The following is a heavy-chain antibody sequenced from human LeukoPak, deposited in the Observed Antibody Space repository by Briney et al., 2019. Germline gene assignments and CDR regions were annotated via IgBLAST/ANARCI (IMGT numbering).Heavy chain of an antibody. V-gene: IGHV3-21*01. J-gene: IGHJ3*02. D-gene: IGHD5-18*01. CDR1: GFTFSSYS. CDR2: ISSSSSYI. Sequence: GGSLRLSCAASGFTFSSYSMNWVRQAPGKGLEWVSSISSSSSYIYYADSVKGRYTISRDNAKNSLYLQINSLRAEDTAVYYRARVEPVDTAMADAFDIWGQGTMVTVS. CDR3: ARVEPVDTAMADAFDI.